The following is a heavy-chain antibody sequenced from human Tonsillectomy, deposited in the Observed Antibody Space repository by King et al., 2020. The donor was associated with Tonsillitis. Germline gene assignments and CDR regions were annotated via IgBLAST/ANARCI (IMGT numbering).Heavy chain of an antibody. D-gene: IGHD3-22*01. CDR3: VRTRYYYDTSGYPD. V-gene: IGHV3-64D*06. CDR1: GFTFSNYA. J-gene: IGHJ4*02. CDR2: ISGNGGST. Sequence: VQLVESGGGLVQPGGSLRLSCSASGFTFSNYAMHWVRQAPGKGLEYVSTISGNGGSTYYADSVKGRFTISRDNAKNTLYLQMSSLRPEDTAVYYCVRTRYYYDTSGYPDWGQGTLVTVSS.